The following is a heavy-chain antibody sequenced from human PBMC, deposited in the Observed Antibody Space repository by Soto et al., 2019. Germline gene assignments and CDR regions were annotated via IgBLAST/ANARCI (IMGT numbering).Heavy chain of an antibody. CDR3: ARGIVVVPAVKNPPFDY. CDR1: GGSFSGYY. Sequence: SETLSLTCAVYGGSFSGYYWSWIRQPPGKGLEWIGEINHSGSTNYNPSLKSRVTISVDTSKNQFSLKLSSVTAADTAVYYCARGIVVVPAVKNPPFDYWGQGTLVTVSS. V-gene: IGHV4-34*01. J-gene: IGHJ4*02. D-gene: IGHD2-2*01. CDR2: INHSGST.